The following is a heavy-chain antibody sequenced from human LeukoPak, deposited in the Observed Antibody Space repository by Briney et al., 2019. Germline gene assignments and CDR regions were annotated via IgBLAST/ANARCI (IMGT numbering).Heavy chain of an antibody. J-gene: IGHJ6*03. Sequence: GGSLRLSCAASGFTFSSYAMHWVRQAPGKGLEWVAVISYDGSNKYYADSVKGRFTISRDNSKNTLYLQMNSLRAEDTAVYYCARDFRDIVVVPAAIRSYYYYYYMDVWGKGTTVTVSS. CDR2: ISYDGSNK. CDR1: GFTFSSYA. V-gene: IGHV3-30*01. CDR3: ARDFRDIVVVPAAIRSYYYYYYMDV. D-gene: IGHD2-2*02.